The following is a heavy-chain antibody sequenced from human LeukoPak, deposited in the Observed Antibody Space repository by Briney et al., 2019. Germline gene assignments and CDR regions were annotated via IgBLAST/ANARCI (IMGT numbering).Heavy chain of an antibody. CDR1: GGTFSSYA. CDR2: IIPIFGTA. CDR3: ARGGDSSGYEGRFDP. D-gene: IGHD3-22*01. J-gene: IGHJ5*02. V-gene: IGHV1-69*06. Sequence: SVKVSCKASGGTFSSYAISWVRQAPGQGLEWMGGIIPIFGTANYAQKFQGRVTITADKSTSTAYMELSSLRSEDTAVYYCARGGDSSGYEGRFDPWGQGTLVTVSS.